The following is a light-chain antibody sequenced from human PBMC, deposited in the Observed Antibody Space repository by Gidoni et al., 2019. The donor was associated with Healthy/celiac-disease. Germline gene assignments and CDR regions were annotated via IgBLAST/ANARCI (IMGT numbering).Light chain of an antibody. J-gene: IGLJ3*02. CDR3: CSYAGSYNWV. CDR1: SSDVGGYNY. Sequence: QSALTQTRSVSGSPGQSVTISCTGTSSDVGGYNYVSWYQQHPGKAPKLMIYEVSKRPSGVPDRFSGSKSGNTASLTISGLQAEDEADYYCCSYAGSYNWVFGGGTKLTVL. CDR2: EVS. V-gene: IGLV2-11*01.